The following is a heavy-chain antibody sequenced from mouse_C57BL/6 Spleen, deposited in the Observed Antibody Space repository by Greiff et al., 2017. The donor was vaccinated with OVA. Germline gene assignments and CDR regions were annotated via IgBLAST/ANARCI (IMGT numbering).Heavy chain of an antibody. CDR3: ARNEGPYYYGSSLNWYFDV. D-gene: IGHD1-1*01. J-gene: IGHJ1*03. CDR2: IYWDDDK. Sequence: QVQLKESGPGILQSSQTLSLTCSFSGFSLSTSGMGVSWIRQPSGKGLEWLAHIYWDDDKRYNPSLKSRLTISKDTSRNQVFLKITSVDTADTATYYCARNEGPYYYGSSLNWYFDVWGTGTTVTVSS. CDR1: GFSLSTSGMG. V-gene: IGHV8-12*01.